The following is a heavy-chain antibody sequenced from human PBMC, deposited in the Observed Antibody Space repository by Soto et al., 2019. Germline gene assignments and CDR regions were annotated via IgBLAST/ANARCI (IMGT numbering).Heavy chain of an antibody. CDR2: ISGNSDTT. Sequence: VQLLESGGGLVQPGGSLRLSCAASGFTFSSNGMTWVRQAPGKGLEWVSIISGNSDTTYYADSVKGRFTVSRDNSKNTLYLQMNSLRVEDTAIYYCAKDLGDTSPVGFDCWGQGTLVTVSS. CDR3: AKDLGDTSPVGFDC. J-gene: IGHJ4*02. V-gene: IGHV3-23*01. D-gene: IGHD2-21*02. CDR1: GFTFSSNG.